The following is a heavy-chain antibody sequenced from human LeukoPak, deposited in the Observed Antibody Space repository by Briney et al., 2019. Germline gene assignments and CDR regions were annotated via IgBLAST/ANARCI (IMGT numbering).Heavy chain of an antibody. CDR3: ARRDHGGKHFDY. D-gene: IGHD4-23*01. Sequence: GASLKISCKGSGSSFTSYWIGWVRQLPGKGLEWMGIIDPGDSETRYSPSFQGQVTISADKSISTAYLQWSSLKASDTAMYYCARRDHGGKHFDYWGQGTLVTVSS. CDR1: GSSFTSYW. CDR2: IDPGDSET. V-gene: IGHV5-51*01. J-gene: IGHJ4*02.